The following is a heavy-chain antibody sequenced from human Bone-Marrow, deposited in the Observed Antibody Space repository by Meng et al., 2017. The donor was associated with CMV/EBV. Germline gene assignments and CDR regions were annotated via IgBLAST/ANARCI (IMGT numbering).Heavy chain of an antibody. Sequence: GGSLRLSCAASGLTFSSYSMNWVRQAPGKGVEWVSSISSSSSYIYYADSVKGRFTISRDNAKNSLYLQMNSLRAEETAVYYCARRVQGISHGIYYYYYGMDVWGQGTTVTVSS. J-gene: IGHJ6*02. D-gene: IGHD1-14*01. V-gene: IGHV3-21*01. CDR3: ARRVQGISHGIYYYYYGMDV. CDR1: GLTFSSYS. CDR2: ISSSSSYI.